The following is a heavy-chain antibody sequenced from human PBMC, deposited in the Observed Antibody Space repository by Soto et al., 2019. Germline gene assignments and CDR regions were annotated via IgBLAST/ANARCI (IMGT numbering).Heavy chain of an antibody. CDR2: IYYSGST. J-gene: IGHJ6*02. CDR1: GGSISSGGYY. V-gene: IGHV4-31*03. D-gene: IGHD2-2*01. CDR3: ARVMPYYYGMDV. Sequence: PSETLSLTCTVSGGSISSGGYYWSWIRQHPGKDLEWIGYIYYSGSTYYNPSLKSRVTISVDTSKNQFSLKLSSVTAADTAVYYCARVMPYYYGMDVWGQGTTVTVSS.